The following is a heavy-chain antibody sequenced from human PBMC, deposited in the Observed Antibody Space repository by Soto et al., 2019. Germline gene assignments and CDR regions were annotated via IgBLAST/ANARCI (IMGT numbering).Heavy chain of an antibody. Sequence: QVQLVQSGAQVKKPGASVKVSCKASGYTFSDYYMHWVRQAPGQGLEWMGFINSKSGATNYAQKFQGRVTMSRDTTISTAYMDLSNLRSDDTAIYYCARDPLPSIWHFDVWGRGTLVTVSS. CDR2: INSKSGAT. J-gene: IGHJ2*01. V-gene: IGHV1-2*02. CDR1: GYTFSDYY. CDR3: ARDPLPSIWHFDV.